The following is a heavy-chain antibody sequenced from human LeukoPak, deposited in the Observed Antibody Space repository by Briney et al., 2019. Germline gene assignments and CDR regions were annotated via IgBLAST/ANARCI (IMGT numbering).Heavy chain of an antibody. CDR2: ISYDGSNE. CDR1: GFTFSSYG. J-gene: IGHJ4*02. D-gene: IGHD3-16*02. Sequence: PGGSLRLSCAASGFTFSSYGMHWVRQAPGKGLEWVAFISYDGSNENIADSVKGRFIISRDNSKNTLCLQMNSLRAEDTAVYYCAKGPAPRLGEFSYHALVDYWGQGTLVTVSS. CDR3: AKGPAPRLGEFSYHALVDY. V-gene: IGHV3-30*18.